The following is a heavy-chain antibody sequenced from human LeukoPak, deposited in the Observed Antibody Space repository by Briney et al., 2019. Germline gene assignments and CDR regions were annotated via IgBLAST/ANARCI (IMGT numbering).Heavy chain of an antibody. CDR2: IIPMFGTA. J-gene: IGHJ4*02. D-gene: IGHD2-15*01. CDR3: ARASEEYCSGGGCYTGAPDY. Sequence: SVKVSRKTSGGTFSNYAFSWVRQAPGQGLEWMGGIIPMFGTANYAQKFQGRVTITADESTSTAYMEVSGLTSEDTAVYYCARASEEYCSGGGCYTGAPDYWGQGTLVTVSS. CDR1: GGTFSNYA. V-gene: IGHV1-69*13.